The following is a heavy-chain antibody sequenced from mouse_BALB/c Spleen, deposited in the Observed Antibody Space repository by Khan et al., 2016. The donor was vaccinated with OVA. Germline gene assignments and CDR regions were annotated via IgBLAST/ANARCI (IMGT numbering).Heavy chain of an antibody. CDR2: ISYSGST. V-gene: IGHV3-2*02. CDR1: GYSITSGYG. D-gene: IGHD1-2*01. J-gene: IGHJ2*01. Sequence: VQLQQSGPGLVKPSQSLSLTCTVTGYSITSGYGWNWIRQFPGNKLEWMGYISYSGSTNYNPSLKSRISITRDTSKNPFFLQLNSVTTEDTATYYCARTARRKYWGQGTTLTVSS. CDR3: ARTARRKY.